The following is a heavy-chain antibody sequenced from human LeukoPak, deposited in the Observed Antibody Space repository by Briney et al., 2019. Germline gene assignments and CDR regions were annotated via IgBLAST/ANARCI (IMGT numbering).Heavy chain of an antibody. CDR1: GFTFSSYA. Sequence: GGSLRLSCAASGFTFSSYAMSWARQAPGKGLEWVSTIGGNGGSTYYAESVKGRSTISRGNSKNTLYLQMDSLRADDTALYYCAKEQGWFGECSTYWGQGTLVTVSS. J-gene: IGHJ4*02. CDR2: IGGNGGST. V-gene: IGHV3-23*01. CDR3: AKEQGWFGECSTY. D-gene: IGHD3-10*01.